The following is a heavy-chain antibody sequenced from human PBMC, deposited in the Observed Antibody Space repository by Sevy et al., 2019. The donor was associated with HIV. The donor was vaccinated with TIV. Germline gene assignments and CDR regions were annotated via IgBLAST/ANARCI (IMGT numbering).Heavy chain of an antibody. CDR1: GFTFSSYS. D-gene: IGHD3-10*01. CDR2: ISSSSSYI. Sequence: GGSLRLSCAASGFTFSSYSMNWVRQAPGKGLEWVSSISSSSSYIYYADSVKGRFTISRDNAKNSLYLQMNSLRAEDTAVYYCARDGDGSGSYYKNSDAFDIWDQGTMVTVSS. J-gene: IGHJ3*02. CDR3: ARDGDGSGSYYKNSDAFDI. V-gene: IGHV3-21*01.